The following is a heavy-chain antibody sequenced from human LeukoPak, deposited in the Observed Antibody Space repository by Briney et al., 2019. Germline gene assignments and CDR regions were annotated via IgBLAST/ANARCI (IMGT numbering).Heavy chain of an antibody. CDR1: GFTFSSYG. CDR2: ISYDGSNK. D-gene: IGHD4-17*01. J-gene: IGHJ4*02. CDR3: AKSATTVTSNFEY. Sequence: GGSLRLSCAASGFTFSSYGMHWVRQAPGKGLEWVAVISYDGSNKYYADSVKGRFTISRDNSKNTVYLQMNSLRAEDTAVYYCAKSATTVTSNFEYWGQGTLVTVSS. V-gene: IGHV3-30*18.